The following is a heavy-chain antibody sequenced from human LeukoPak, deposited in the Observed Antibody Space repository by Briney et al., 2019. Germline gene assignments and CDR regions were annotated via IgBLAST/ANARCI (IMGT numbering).Heavy chain of an antibody. Sequence: GASVKVSCKASGYTFTSYDINWVRQATGQGLEWMGWINPNSGGTNYAQNFQGSVTMTRDTSISTAYMELSRLRSDDTAVYYCARTFYDISLAFDIWGQGTMVTVSS. J-gene: IGHJ3*02. V-gene: IGHV1-2*02. CDR1: GYTFTSYD. CDR3: ARTFYDISLAFDI. D-gene: IGHD3-22*01. CDR2: INPNSGGT.